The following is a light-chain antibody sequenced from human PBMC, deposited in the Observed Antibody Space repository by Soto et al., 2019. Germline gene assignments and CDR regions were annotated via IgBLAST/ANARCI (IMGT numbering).Light chain of an antibody. Sequence: ETVLTQSPAILSLSPGERATLSCRASQSVSSSLAWYQQKPGQAPRLLIYDASNRATGIPARFSGSGSGTDFTLTISSLEPEDCAVYYCQQRNNWPGTFGQGTKLEI. V-gene: IGKV3-11*01. J-gene: IGKJ2*01. CDR2: DAS. CDR3: QQRNNWPGT. CDR1: QSVSSS.